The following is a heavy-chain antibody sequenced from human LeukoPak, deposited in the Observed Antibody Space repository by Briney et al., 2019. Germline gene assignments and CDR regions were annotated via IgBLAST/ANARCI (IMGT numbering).Heavy chain of an antibody. CDR2: ISSSSSYI. V-gene: IGHV3-21*01. CDR1: GFTFSSYS. D-gene: IGHD5-24*01. CDR3: ARDSPRDGIIDY. J-gene: IGHJ4*02. Sequence: GGSLRLSCAAPGFTFSSYSMNWVRQAPGKGLEWVSSISSSSSYIYYADSVKGRFTISRDNAKNSLYLQMNSLRAEDTAVYYCARDSPRDGIIDYWGQGTLVTVSS.